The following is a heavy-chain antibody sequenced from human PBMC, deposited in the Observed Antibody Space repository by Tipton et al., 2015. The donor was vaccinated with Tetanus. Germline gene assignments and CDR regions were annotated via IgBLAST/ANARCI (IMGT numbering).Heavy chain of an antibody. CDR2: IYPGDSDT. D-gene: IGHD2-15*01. J-gene: IGHJ4*02. V-gene: IGHV5-51*01. CDR3: ARAHCSDGVCNFDF. Sequence: QLVQSGGEVKKPGESLKISCKGSGYIFTNYWIGWVRQKPGKGLVWMGIIYPGDSDTRYSPSFQGQVTISVDKSINPAYLQWSSLKASDTSMFYCARAHCSDGVCNFDFWGQGALVTVAS. CDR1: GYIFTNYW.